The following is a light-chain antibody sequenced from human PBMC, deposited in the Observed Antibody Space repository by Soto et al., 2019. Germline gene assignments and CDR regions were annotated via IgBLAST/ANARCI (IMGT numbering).Light chain of an antibody. J-gene: IGKJ1*01. CDR1: QSVGIN. Sequence: EIVMTQSSGSLSLSPGESVTLFCRASQSVGINVAWFQRRPAQAPRLLIYGASTRAAGVPARFSGSGSGTEFSLTISSLQSEDFATYYCQQYNSYPWTFGQGTKVDVK. CDR3: QQYNSYPWT. CDR2: GAS. V-gene: IGKV3-15*01.